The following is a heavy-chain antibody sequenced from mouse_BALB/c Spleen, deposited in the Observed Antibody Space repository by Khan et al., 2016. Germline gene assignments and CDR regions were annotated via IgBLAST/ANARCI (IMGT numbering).Heavy chain of an antibody. J-gene: IGHJ3*01. V-gene: IGHV1-87*01. Sequence: VQLQESGAELARPGASVKLSCKASGYTFTSSWMQWVKQRPGQGLEWIGAIYPGDGDTRYTQKFKGKATLTADKSSSTAYMQLSSLASEDAAVCCCARRAARATGFAYWGQGTLVTVSA. D-gene: IGHD3-1*01. CDR2: IYPGDGDT. CDR1: GYTFTSSW. CDR3: ARRAARATGFAY.